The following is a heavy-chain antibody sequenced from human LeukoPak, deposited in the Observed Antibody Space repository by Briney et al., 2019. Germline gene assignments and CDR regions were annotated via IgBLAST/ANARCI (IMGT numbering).Heavy chain of an antibody. Sequence: ASVKVSCKASGYTFTSYAMNWVRQAPGQGLEWMGWINTNTGNPTYAQGFTGRFVFSLDTSVSTAYLQISSLKAEDTAVYYCARDIELLWFGELDPNYYYYGMDVWGQGTTVTVSS. CDR3: ARDIELLWFGELDPNYYYYGMDV. D-gene: IGHD3-10*01. J-gene: IGHJ6*02. CDR1: GYTFTSYA. V-gene: IGHV7-4-1*02. CDR2: INTNTGNP.